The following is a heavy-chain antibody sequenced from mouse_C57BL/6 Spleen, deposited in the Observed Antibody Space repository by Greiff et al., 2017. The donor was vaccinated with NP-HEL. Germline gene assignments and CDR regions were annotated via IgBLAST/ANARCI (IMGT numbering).Heavy chain of an antibody. Sequence: QVQLQQPGAELVRPGSSVKLSCKASGYTFTSYWMDWVKQRPGQGLEWIGNIYPSDSETHYNQKFKDKATLTVDKSSSTAYMQLSSRTSEDAAVYYCVTSDSSGLFAYWGQGTLVTVSA. CDR2: IYPSDSET. CDR1: GYTFTSYW. D-gene: IGHD3-2*02. V-gene: IGHV1-61*01. CDR3: VTSDSSGLFAY. J-gene: IGHJ3*01.